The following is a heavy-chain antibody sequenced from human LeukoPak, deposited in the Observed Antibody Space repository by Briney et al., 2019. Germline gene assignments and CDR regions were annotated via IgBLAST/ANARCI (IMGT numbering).Heavy chain of an antibody. CDR2: IYYSGST. Sequence: PSETLSLACTVSGGSISRYYWSWIRQPPGKGLEWIGYIYYSGSTNYNPSLKSRVTISVDTSKNQFSLKLSSVTAADTAVYYCARLRVEVNSYSYGIAGMDVWGQGTTVTVSS. CDR1: GGSISRYY. V-gene: IGHV4-59*08. J-gene: IGHJ6*02. D-gene: IGHD5-18*01. CDR3: ARLRVEVNSYSYGIAGMDV.